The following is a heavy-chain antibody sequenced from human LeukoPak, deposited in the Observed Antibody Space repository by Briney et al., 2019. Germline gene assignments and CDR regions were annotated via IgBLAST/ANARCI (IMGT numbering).Heavy chain of an antibody. J-gene: IGHJ4*02. CDR2: ISYDGSNK. CDR1: GFTFSSYG. Sequence: GRSLRLSCAASGFTFSSYGMHWVRQAPGKGLGWVAVISYDGSNKYYADSVKGRFTISRDNSKNTLYLQMNSLRAEDTAVYYCAKDGGELGIDYWGQGTLVTVSS. D-gene: IGHD7-27*01. V-gene: IGHV3-30*18. CDR3: AKDGGELGIDY.